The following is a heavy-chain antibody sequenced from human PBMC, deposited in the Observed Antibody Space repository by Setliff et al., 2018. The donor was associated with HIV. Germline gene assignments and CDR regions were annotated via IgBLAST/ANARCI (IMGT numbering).Heavy chain of an antibody. D-gene: IGHD7-27*01. Sequence: SETLSLTCTVSGDSVSSSSYYWGWIRQPPGKGLEWIGSIYYSGSTFYNPSLKSRVTISIDTSKNQFSLKLSFVTAADTAVYYCARGAGDRGDAFDVWGQGTMVTVSS. CDR1: GDSVSSSSYY. V-gene: IGHV4-39*07. CDR3: ARGAGDRGDAFDV. J-gene: IGHJ3*01. CDR2: IYYSGST.